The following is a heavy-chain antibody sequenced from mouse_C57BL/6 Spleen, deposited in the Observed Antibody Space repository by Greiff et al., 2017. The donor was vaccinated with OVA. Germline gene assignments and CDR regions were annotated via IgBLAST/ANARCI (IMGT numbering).Heavy chain of an antibody. CDR3: ARSPYYYGSSYGYFDY. J-gene: IGHJ2*01. CDR2: IYPSDSET. D-gene: IGHD1-1*01. Sequence: QVQLQQPGAELVRPGSSVKLSCKASGYTFTSYWMDWVKQRPGQGLEWIGNIYPSDSETHYNQKFKDKATLTVDKSSSTAYMQLSSLPSEDSAVYYCARSPYYYGSSYGYFDYWGQGTTLTVSS. V-gene: IGHV1-61*01. CDR1: GYTFTSYW.